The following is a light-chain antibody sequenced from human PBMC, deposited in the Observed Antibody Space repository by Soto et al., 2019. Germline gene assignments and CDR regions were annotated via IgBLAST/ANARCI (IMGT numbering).Light chain of an antibody. CDR2: AAS. CDR3: QQYGDSFRT. Sequence: EIVLTQSPGTLSLSPGERATLSCRASQSVSSSYLAWYQQKPGQAPRVLIYAASSRVTGIPDRFSGSGSGPDFTLTISRLEPEDFAVYFCQQYGDSFRTFGQGTKVEIK. V-gene: IGKV3-20*01. J-gene: IGKJ1*01. CDR1: QSVSSSY.